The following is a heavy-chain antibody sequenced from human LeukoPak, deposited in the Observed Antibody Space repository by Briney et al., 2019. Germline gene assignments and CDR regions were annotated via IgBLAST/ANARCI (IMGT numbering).Heavy chain of an antibody. CDR2: INPNGGGT. CDR3: ARDGYGGDSFDP. CDR1: GYTFTGHN. Sequence: ASVKVSCKASGYTFTGHNIHWVRQAPGQGLEWMGWINPNGGGTRYIQMFQGRVTLTRDTSISTAYMELSSLRSDDTAVYYCARDGYGGDSFDPWGQGTLVTVSS. J-gene: IGHJ5*02. D-gene: IGHD4-23*01. V-gene: IGHV1-2*02.